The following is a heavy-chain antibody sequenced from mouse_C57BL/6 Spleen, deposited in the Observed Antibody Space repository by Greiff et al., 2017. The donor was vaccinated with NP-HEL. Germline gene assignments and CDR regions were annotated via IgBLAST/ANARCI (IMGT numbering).Heavy chain of an antibody. J-gene: IGHJ4*01. Sequence: EVQGVESGGGLVKPGGSLKLSCAASGFTFSDYGMHWVRQAPEKGLEWVAYISSGSSTIYYADTVKGRFTISRDNAKNTLFLHMTSLRSEDTAMYYCARLRQGYYAMDYWGQGTSVTVSS. CDR2: ISSGSSTI. CDR1: GFTFSDYG. CDR3: ARLRQGYYAMDY. D-gene: IGHD2-4*01. V-gene: IGHV5-17*01.